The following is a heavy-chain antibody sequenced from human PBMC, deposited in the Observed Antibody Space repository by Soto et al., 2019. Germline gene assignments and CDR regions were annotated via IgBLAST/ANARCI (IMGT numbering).Heavy chain of an antibody. Sequence: GESLKISCKGSGYSFTSYWIGWVRQMPGKGLEWIGIIYPGDSDTRYSPSFQGQVTISANESISTAYLQWSSLKASDTAMYYWAILTVTTDYRMDVWCQVTTVTVSS. D-gene: IGHD4-17*01. CDR1: GYSFTSYW. CDR2: IYPGDSDT. CDR3: AILTVTTDYRMDV. J-gene: IGHJ6*02. V-gene: IGHV5-51*01.